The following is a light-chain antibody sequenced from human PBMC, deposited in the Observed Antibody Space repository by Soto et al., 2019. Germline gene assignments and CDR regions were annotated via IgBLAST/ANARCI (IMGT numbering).Light chain of an antibody. CDR2: GAS. Sequence: EIILTQSPVTLSVSPGERATLSCRASQSVGSNLTWYQQKPGQAPRLLIYGASTRATGIPARFSGSGSGTEFTLTISSLQSEDFAIYYCQQYNNWPPITFGQGTRLEIK. J-gene: IGKJ5*01. CDR1: QSVGSN. CDR3: QQYNNWPPIT. V-gene: IGKV3-15*01.